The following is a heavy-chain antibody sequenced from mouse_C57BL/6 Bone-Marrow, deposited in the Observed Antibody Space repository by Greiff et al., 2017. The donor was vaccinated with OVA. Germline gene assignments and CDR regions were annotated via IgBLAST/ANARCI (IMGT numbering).Heavy chain of an antibody. J-gene: IGHJ3*01. V-gene: IGHV5-4*03. CDR3: ARSTTFAY. CDR2: ISDGGSYT. CDR1: GFTFSSYA. Sequence: EVKLVESGGGLVKPGGSLKLSCAASGFTFSSYAMSWVRQTPEKRLEWVATISDGGSYTTYPDNVTGRFTISRDNAKNNLYLQMSHLKSEDTAMYYCARSTTFAYWGQGTLVTVSA. D-gene: IGHD2-12*01.